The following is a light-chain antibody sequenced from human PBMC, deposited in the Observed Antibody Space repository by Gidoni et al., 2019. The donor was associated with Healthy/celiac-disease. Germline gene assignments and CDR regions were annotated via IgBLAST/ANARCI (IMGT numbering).Light chain of an antibody. V-gene: IGKV4-1*01. CDR2: WAA. J-gene: IGKJ2*01. CDR1: QSVLYSSNNKNY. Sequence: DIVITQSPDSLAVSLGERATINCKSSQSVLYSSNNKNYLAWYQQKPGQPPQLLIYWAATRDTGVPDRFSGRGSGTDFTLTISSLQAEDVAVYYCQQYYSTPTYTCGQXTKLEIK. CDR3: QQYYSTPTYT.